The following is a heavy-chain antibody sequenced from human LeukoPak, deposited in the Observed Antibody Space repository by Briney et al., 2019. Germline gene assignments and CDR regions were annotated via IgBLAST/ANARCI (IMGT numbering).Heavy chain of an antibody. CDR1: GFTFSTYA. D-gene: IGHD6-19*01. Sequence: GGSLRLSCAASGFTFSTYAMHWVRQAPGKGLEWVAVISYDGSNKYYADSVRGRFTISRDNSKNTLYLQMNSMRVEDTAVYYFSGFGGGDSGWYGWDYWGQGTLVTVSS. V-gene: IGHV3-30-3*01. CDR3: SGFGGGDSGWYGWDY. CDR2: ISYDGSNK. J-gene: IGHJ4*02.